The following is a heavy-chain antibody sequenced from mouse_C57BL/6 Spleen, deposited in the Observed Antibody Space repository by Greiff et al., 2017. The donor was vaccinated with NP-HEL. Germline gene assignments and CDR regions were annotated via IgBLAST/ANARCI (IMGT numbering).Heavy chain of an antibody. CDR1: GYTFTSYW. V-gene: IGHV1-69*01. D-gene: IGHD3-1*01. CDR3: ARRSWSMDY. J-gene: IGHJ4*01. Sequence: VQLQQPGAELVMPGASVKLSCKASGYTFTSYWMHWVKQRPGQGLEWIGEIDPSDSYTNYNQKFKGKSTLTVDKSSSTAYMQLSSLTSEDSAVYYCARRSWSMDYWGQGTSVTVSS. CDR2: IDPSDSYT.